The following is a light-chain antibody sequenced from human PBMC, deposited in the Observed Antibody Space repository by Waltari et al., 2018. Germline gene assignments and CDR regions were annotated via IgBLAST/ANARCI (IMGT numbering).Light chain of an antibody. CDR1: ESVLYSPHNKNH. CDR3: QQYYNTPLT. Sequence: DIVMTQSPESLAVSLGERATINCKSSESVLYSPHNKNHLAWYQQKPGQPPKLLIYWASTRNSGVPDRFSGSGSETDFTLTVSSLQAEDVALYYCQQYYNTPLTFGGGTKVEIK. CDR2: WAS. J-gene: IGKJ4*01. V-gene: IGKV4-1*01.